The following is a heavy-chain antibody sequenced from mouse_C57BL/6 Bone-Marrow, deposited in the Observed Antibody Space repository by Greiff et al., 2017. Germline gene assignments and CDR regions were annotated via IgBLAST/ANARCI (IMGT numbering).Heavy chain of an antibody. V-gene: IGHV1-15*01. CDR2: IDPETGGT. J-gene: IGHJ4*01. CDR3: TIYYGKGDYAMEY. Sequence: QVQLQQSGAELVRPGASVTLSCKASGYTFTDYEMHWVKQTPVHGLEWIGAIDPETGGTAYNQKFKGKAILTADKSSSTAYMELRSLTSEDSAVYYCTIYYGKGDYAMEYWGQGTSVTVSS. D-gene: IGHD2-1*01. CDR1: GYTFTDYE.